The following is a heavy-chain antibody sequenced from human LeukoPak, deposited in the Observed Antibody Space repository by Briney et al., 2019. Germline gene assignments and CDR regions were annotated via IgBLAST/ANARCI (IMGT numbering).Heavy chain of an antibody. CDR3: ARDWADILTGYDGYYFDY. J-gene: IGHJ4*02. CDR2: IKPDGSEK. Sequence: PGGSLRLSCAASGFTFSDYWMSWVRQAPGKGLEWVANIKPDGSEKHYVDSVKGRFTISRDNAKNSVYLQMNSLRAEDTAVYYCARDWADILTGYDGYYFDYWGQGTLVTVSS. CDR1: GFTFSDYW. V-gene: IGHV3-7*01. D-gene: IGHD3-9*01.